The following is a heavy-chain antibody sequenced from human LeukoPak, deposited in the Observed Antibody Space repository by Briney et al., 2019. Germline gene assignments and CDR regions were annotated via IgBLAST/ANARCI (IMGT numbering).Heavy chain of an antibody. CDR1: GGSISRYY. CDR3: ARDNPHRTLDAFDI. D-gene: IGHD1-14*01. Sequence: NPSETLSLTCTVSGGSISRYYWSWIRQPAGKGVGWIGRMYTSGSTNYNPSLKSRVTMSVDTSKNQFSLKLSSVTAADTAVYYCARDNPHRTLDAFDIWGQGTMVTVSS. CDR2: MYTSGST. V-gene: IGHV4-4*07. J-gene: IGHJ3*02.